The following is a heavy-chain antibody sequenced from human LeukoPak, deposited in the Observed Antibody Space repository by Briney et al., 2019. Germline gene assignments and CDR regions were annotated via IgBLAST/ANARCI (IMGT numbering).Heavy chain of an antibody. Sequence: CAXSXFTFXSYGMHWVRQAPGKGLEWVAFIRYDGGNKYYADSVKGRFTISRDNAKNSLYLQMNSLRAEDTAVYYCXXXXYWGQGTLVTVSS. CDR3: XXXXY. J-gene: IGHJ4*02. CDR2: IRYDGGNK. V-gene: IGHV3-30*02. CDR1: XFTFXSYG.